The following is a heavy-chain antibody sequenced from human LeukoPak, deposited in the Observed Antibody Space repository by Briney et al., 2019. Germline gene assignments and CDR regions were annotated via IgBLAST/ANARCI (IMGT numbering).Heavy chain of an antibody. CDR3: AREKTGYQTNHNWFDP. V-gene: IGHV3-23*01. Sequence: PGGSLRLSCAASGFTFRSYAMTWVRQAPGEGLDWVSNINSGGDRTYYADSVKGRFTISRDNSKDTLYLQMNSLRAEDTAVYYCAREKTGYQTNHNWFDPWGQGTLVTVSS. CDR1: GFTFRSYA. D-gene: IGHD3-9*01. CDR2: INSGGDRT. J-gene: IGHJ5*02.